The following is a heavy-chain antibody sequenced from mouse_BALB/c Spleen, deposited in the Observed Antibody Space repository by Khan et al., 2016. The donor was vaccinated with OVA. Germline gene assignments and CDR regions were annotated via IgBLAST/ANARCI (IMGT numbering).Heavy chain of an antibody. CDR2: IWADGST. J-gene: IGHJ3*01. CDR1: GFSLTNYG. Sequence: QVQLKQSGPGLVAPSQSLSITCTVSGFSLTNYGVHWVRQPPREGLEWLGVIWADGSTNYNSALMSRLSISKDNSKSQVFLKMNSLQTNDTAMYYCARPYYGSAWFAYWGQGTLVTVSA. CDR3: ARPYYGSAWFAY. V-gene: IGHV2-9*02. D-gene: IGHD1-1*01.